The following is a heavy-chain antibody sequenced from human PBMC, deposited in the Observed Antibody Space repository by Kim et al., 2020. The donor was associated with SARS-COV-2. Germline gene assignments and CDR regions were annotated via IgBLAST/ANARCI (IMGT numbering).Heavy chain of an antibody. V-gene: IGHV4-34*01. Sequence: SETLSLTCAVYGGSFSGSYWSWIRQPPAKGLEWIGKINHSGSTNYNPSLKSRVTISVDTSKNQFSLKLSSVTAADTAVYYCARGGDGYYGSGSYYSRPNYYYMYVWGKGATVTVSS. CDR1: GGSFSGSY. CDR2: INHSGST. CDR3: ARGGDGYYGSGSYYSRPNYYYMYV. J-gene: IGHJ6*03. D-gene: IGHD3-10*01.